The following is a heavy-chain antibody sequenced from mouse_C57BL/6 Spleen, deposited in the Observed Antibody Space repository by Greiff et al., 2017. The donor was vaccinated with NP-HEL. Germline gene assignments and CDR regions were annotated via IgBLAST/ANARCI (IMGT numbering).Heavy chain of an antibody. D-gene: IGHD3-3*01. Sequence: VKLQQSGPELVKPGASVKISCKASGYAFSSSWMNWVKQRPGKGLEWIGRIYPGDGDTNYNGKFKGKATLTADKSSSTAYMQLSSLTSEDSAVYFCARPPHEGDAMDYWGQGTSVTVSS. J-gene: IGHJ4*01. CDR1: GYAFSSSW. CDR3: ARPPHEGDAMDY. CDR2: IYPGDGDT. V-gene: IGHV1-82*01.